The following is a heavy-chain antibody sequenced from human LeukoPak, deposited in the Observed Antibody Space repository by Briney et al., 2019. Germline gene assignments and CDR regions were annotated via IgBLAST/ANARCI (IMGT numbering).Heavy chain of an antibody. Sequence: GRSLRLSCAASGFTFSSYGMHWVRQAPGKGLEWVAVISYDGSNKYYADSVKGRFTISRDNSKNTLYLQMNSLRAEDTAVYYCAKDGPGGDYDILTGYYGPNAFDIWGQGTMVTVSS. V-gene: IGHV3-30*18. D-gene: IGHD3-9*01. J-gene: IGHJ3*02. CDR1: GFTFSSYG. CDR2: ISYDGSNK. CDR3: AKDGPGGDYDILTGYYGPNAFDI.